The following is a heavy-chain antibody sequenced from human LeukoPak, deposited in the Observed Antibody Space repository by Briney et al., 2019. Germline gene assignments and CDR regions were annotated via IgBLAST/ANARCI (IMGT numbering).Heavy chain of an antibody. D-gene: IGHD6-19*01. CDR1: GFTFSIYA. J-gene: IGHJ5*02. V-gene: IGHV3-9*01. CDR2: ISWNSGSI. CDR3: AKGLRAQWLVPCWFDP. Sequence: PGGSLRLSCAASGFTFSIYAMSWVRQAPGKGLEWVSGISWNSGSIGYADSVKGRFTISRDNAKNSLYLQMNSLRAEDTALYYCAKGLRAQWLVPCWFDPWGQGTLVTVSS.